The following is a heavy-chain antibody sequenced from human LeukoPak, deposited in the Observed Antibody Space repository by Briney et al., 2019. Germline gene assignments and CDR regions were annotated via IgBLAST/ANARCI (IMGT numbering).Heavy chain of an antibody. V-gene: IGHV4-34*01. CDR2: INHSGST. CDR1: GGSFSGYY. D-gene: IGHD6-6*01. Sequence: PSETLSLTCAVYGGSFSGYYWSWICQPPGKGLEWIGEINHSGSTNYNPSLKSRVTISVDTSKNQFSLKLSSVTAADTAVYYCAREGTYSSSSAAYWGQGTLVAVSS. J-gene: IGHJ4*02. CDR3: AREGTYSSSSAAY.